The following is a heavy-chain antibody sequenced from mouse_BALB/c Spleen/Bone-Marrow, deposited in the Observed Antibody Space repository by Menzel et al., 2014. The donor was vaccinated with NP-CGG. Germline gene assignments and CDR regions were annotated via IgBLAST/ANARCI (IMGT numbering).Heavy chain of an antibody. D-gene: IGHD2-14*01. CDR3: ERGNRYNGAWFDY. CDR1: GYTFFDYA. V-gene: IGHV1-67*01. Sequence: VQLQQSGPELVRPGVSVKISCKGSGYTFFDYAMHWVLQSLIKSLEWIVVIRTYSGNTNYNQKFKGKATMTVDKSSITAYMELARLTSEDSAIYYCERGNRYNGAWFDYWGQGTLVTVSA. J-gene: IGHJ3*01. CDR2: IRTYSGNT.